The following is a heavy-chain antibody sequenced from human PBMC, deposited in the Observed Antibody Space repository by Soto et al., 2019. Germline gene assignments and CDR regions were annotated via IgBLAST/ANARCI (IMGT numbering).Heavy chain of an antibody. CDR1: GGSISSGGYY. D-gene: IGHD4-4*01. Sequence: PSETLSLTCTVSGGSISSGGYYWSWIRQHPGKGLEWIGYIYYSGSTYYNPSLKSRVTISVDTSKNQFSLKLSSVTAADTAVYYCARIVNDYSNYPKPFDYWGQGTLVTVSS. CDR2: IYYSGST. J-gene: IGHJ4*02. V-gene: IGHV4-31*03. CDR3: ARIVNDYSNYPKPFDY.